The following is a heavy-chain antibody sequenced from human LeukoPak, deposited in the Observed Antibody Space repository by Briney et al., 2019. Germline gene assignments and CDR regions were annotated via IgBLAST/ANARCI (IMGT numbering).Heavy chain of an antibody. J-gene: IGHJ4*02. V-gene: IGHV1-69*04. D-gene: IGHD6-13*01. CDR1: GGTFSSYA. CDR3: ARVWTAADSAFDY. CDR2: IIPILGIA. Sequence: ASVKVSCKASGGTFSSYAISWVRQAPGQGLEWMGRIIPILGIANYAQKFQGRVTITADKSTSTAYMELSSLRSEDTAVYYCARVWTAADSAFDYWGQGTLVTVSS.